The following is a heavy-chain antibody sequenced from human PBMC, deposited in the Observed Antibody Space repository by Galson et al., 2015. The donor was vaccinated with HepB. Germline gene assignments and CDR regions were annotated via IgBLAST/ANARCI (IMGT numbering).Heavy chain of an antibody. CDR2: ISGNGDST. V-gene: IGHV3-23*01. J-gene: IGHJ5*02. CDR3: AKGYVLFDT. D-gene: IGHD2-2*01. CDR1: GFAFDTHA. Sequence: SLRLSCAASGFAFDTHAMSRVHQAPGRGLEWISGISGNGDSTFYADSVKGRFTVSRDNSNNMLYLQMNGLRAEDAGLYFCAKGYVLFDTWGQGILVTVSS.